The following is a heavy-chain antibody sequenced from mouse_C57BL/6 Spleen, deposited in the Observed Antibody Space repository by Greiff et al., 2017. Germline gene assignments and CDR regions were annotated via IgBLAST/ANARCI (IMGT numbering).Heavy chain of an antibody. CDR3: ARGNDGSSSYAMDY. Sequence: VQLQQSGPELVKPGASVKISCKASGYSFTGYYMHWVKQSSEKSLEWIGEINPSTGGTSYNQKFKGKATLTVDKSSSTAYMQLKSLTSEDSAVYYCARGNDGSSSYAMDYWGQGTSVTVSS. J-gene: IGHJ4*01. D-gene: IGHD1-1*01. V-gene: IGHV1-43*01. CDR2: INPSTGGT. CDR1: GYSFTGYY.